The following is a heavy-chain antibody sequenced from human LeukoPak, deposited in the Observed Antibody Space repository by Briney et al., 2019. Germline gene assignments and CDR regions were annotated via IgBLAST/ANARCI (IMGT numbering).Heavy chain of an antibody. V-gene: IGHV1-46*01. CDR2: IKPSDGST. CDR1: GYTFTGYY. CDR3: ARLDYSKLDY. J-gene: IGHJ4*02. D-gene: IGHD4-11*01. Sequence: ASVKVSCKASGYTFTGYYMHWVRQAPGQGLEWMGIIKPSDGSTIYAQKFQGRVTMTSDTSTTTVYMEVSSLRSDDTAVYYCARLDYSKLDYWGQGTLVTVSS.